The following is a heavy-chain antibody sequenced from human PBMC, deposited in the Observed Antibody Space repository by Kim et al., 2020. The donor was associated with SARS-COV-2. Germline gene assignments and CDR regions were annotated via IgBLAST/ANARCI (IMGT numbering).Heavy chain of an antibody. CDR1: GGSISSSSYY. Sequence: SETLSLTCTVSGGSISSSSYYWGWIRQPPGKGLEWIGTIYYSGSTYYNPSLKSRVTISVDTSKNQFSLKLSSVTAADTAVYYCAGEGIAVAGREYYYYYGMDVWGQGTPVTVSS. CDR2: IYYSGST. D-gene: IGHD6-19*01. CDR3: AGEGIAVAGREYYYYYGMDV. V-gene: IGHV4-39*02. J-gene: IGHJ6*02.